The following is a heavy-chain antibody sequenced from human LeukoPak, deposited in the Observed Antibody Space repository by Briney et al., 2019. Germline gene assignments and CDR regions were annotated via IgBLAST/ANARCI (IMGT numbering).Heavy chain of an antibody. CDR1: GFTFSSYS. V-gene: IGHV3-21*01. Sequence: PGGSLRLSCAASGFTFSSYSMNWVRPAPGKGLEWVSSISSSSYIYYADSVKGRFTIPRDNAKNSLYLQMNSLRAEDTAVYYCARDRGLRLDYGMDVWGQGTTVTVSS. CDR3: ARDRGLRLDYGMDV. D-gene: IGHD3-10*01. CDR2: ISSSSYI. J-gene: IGHJ6*02.